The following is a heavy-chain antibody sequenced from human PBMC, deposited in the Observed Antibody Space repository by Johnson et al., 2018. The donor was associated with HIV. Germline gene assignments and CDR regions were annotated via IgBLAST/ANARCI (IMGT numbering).Heavy chain of an antibody. CDR3: ARWGHIAAAGFDI. D-gene: IGHD6-13*01. CDR2: IKQDGSEK. V-gene: IGHV3-7*01. Sequence: VQLVESGGGLVQPGGSLRLSCAASGFIFSSYWMSWVRQTPGKGLEWVANIKQDGSEKYYVDSVKGRFSISRDNAKNSLYLQMNSLRAEDTAVYFCARWGHIAAAGFDIWGQGTMVTVSS. CDR1: GFIFSSYW. J-gene: IGHJ3*02.